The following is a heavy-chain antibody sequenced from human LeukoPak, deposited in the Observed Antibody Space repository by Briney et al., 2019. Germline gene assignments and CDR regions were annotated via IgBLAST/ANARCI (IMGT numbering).Heavy chain of an antibody. V-gene: IGHV4-61*09. CDR3: ASAGEGDCTNGVCYDY. CDR2: IYTSGST. CDR1: GGSNSSAFYS. J-gene: IGHJ4*02. D-gene: IGHD2-8*01. Sequence: PSETLSLTCTVSGGSNSSAFYSWSWIRQPAGKGLEWIGHIYTSGSTKYNPSLKSRVTMSVDTSKNQFSLKLSSVTAADTAVYYCASAGEGDCTNGVCYDYWGQGTLVTVSS.